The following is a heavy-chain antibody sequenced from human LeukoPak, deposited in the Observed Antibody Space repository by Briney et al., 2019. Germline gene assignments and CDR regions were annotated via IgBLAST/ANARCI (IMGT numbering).Heavy chain of an antibody. CDR1: GFTFSKHA. CDR3: ARRPTSLGYFDV. V-gene: IGHV3-23*01. Sequence: PGGSVRLSCAASGFTFSKHAMSWVRQAPGKGLEWVSVISISGDGTYYADSVKGRFTISRDNSENTLYMQMKSLRAEDTAVYYCARRPTSLGYFDVWGRGTLVTVSS. J-gene: IGHJ2*01. CDR2: ISISGDGT.